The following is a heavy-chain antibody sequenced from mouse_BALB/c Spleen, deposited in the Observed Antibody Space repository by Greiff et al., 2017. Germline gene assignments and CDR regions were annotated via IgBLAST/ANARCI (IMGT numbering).Heavy chain of an antibody. D-gene: IGHD4-1*01. V-gene: IGHV1-7*01. CDR3: ARYWDDYAMDY. J-gene: IGHJ4*01. Sequence: QVHVKQSGAELAKPGASVKMSCKASGYTFPSYWMHWVKQRPGQGLEWIGYINPSTGYTEYNQKFKDKATLTADKSSSTAYMQLSSLTSEDSAVYYCARYWDDYAMDYWGQGTSVTVSS. CDR2: INPSTGYT. CDR1: GYTFPSYW.